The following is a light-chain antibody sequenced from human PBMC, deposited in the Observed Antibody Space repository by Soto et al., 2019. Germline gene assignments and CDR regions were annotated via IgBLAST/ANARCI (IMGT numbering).Light chain of an antibody. CDR2: AAS. CDR3: PQSYSTPLT. CDR1: QSISSY. J-gene: IGKJ4*01. V-gene: IGKV1-39*01. Sequence: DIQMTQSPSSLSASVGDRVTITCRASQSISSYLNWYQQKPGKAPKLLIYAASSLQSGVPSRFSGSGSGKDFTLTISRLQPEDFATYYCPQSYSTPLTFGGGTKVEIK.